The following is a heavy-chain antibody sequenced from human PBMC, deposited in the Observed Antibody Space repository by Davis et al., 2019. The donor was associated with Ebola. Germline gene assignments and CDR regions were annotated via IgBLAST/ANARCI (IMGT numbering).Heavy chain of an antibody. V-gene: IGHV3-53*01. D-gene: IGHD6-13*01. CDR2: IYSGGTT. CDR1: GFAFGDYA. Sequence: GESLKISCAGSGFAFGDYAMHWVRQAPGKGLEWVSVIYSGGTTYYADSVKGRFTISRDNSKNTLDLQMNSLRAEDTAVYHCAKVAGYSSSWYVGYYGMDVWGQGTTVTVSS. CDR3: AKVAGYSSSWYVGYYGMDV. J-gene: IGHJ6*02.